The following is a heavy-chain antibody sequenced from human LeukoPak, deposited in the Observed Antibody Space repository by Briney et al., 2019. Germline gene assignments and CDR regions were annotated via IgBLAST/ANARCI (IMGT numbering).Heavy chain of an antibody. Sequence: GGSLRLSCAASGFSFSDAWMNWVRQAPGKGLEWVGHIRSKADGGTPDFIAPVKGRFTISRDDSKDTLYLQMNSLNTEDTAMYYCATPLDYHDNSGFHQGGDWGQGTLVTVSS. CDR3: ATPLDYHDNSGFHQGGD. V-gene: IGHV3-15*07. J-gene: IGHJ4*02. D-gene: IGHD3-22*01. CDR2: IRSKADGGTP. CDR1: GFSFSDAW.